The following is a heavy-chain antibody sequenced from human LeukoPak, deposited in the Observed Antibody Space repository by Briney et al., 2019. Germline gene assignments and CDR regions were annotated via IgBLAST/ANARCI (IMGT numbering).Heavy chain of an antibody. CDR2: IYYSGST. CDR3: ARQGLIVLAGEGDFDY. Sequence: KPSETLSLTCTVSGGSISSRPYYWGWVRQPPRKGLEWIGSIYYSGSTHYNPSLKSRVTISVDTSKDQFSLKLSSVTAADTAVYYCARQGLIVLAGEGDFDYWGQGTLVTVSS. J-gene: IGHJ4*02. V-gene: IGHV4-39*01. CDR1: GGSISSRPYY. D-gene: IGHD7-27*01.